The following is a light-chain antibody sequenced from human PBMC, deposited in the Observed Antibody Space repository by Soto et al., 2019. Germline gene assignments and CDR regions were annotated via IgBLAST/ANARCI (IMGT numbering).Light chain of an antibody. Sequence: DIQLTQSPSFLSASVGDRVTITCRASQAISSSLAWYQRNPGKAPKLLIYAASTLQNGVPSSFSGSGSGTEFTLTISSLQPEDFATYYCQHLNDYRYIFGQGTKVEIK. V-gene: IGKV1-9*01. J-gene: IGKJ2*01. CDR1: QAISSS. CDR3: QHLNDYRYI. CDR2: AAS.